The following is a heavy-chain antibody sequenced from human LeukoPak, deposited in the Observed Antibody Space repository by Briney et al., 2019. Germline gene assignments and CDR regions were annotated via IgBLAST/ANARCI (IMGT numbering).Heavy chain of an antibody. CDR2: ISSSSSYI. Sequence: GGSLRLSCAASGFTFSSYSMNWVRQAPGKGLEWVSSISSSSSYIYYADSVKGRFTISRDNAKNSPYLQMNSLRAEDTAVYYCARDSGAMAQTPSDYWGQGTLVTVSS. CDR1: GFTFSSYS. D-gene: IGHD5-18*01. J-gene: IGHJ4*02. CDR3: ARDSGAMAQTPSDY. V-gene: IGHV3-21*01.